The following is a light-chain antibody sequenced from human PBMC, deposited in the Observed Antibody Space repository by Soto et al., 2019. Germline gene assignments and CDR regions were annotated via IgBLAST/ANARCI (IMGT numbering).Light chain of an antibody. J-gene: IGLJ1*01. CDR3: GTWDSSLIAL. Sequence: QSVLTQPPSVSAAPGQKVTNSCSGNSSNNGSKEVTWYQQLPGKAPKLLIYENSQRPSGIPDRFSGSKSGTSATLGITGLQTGDEADYYCGTWDSSLIALFGTGTKVTVL. CDR1: SSNNGSKE. CDR2: ENS. V-gene: IGLV1-51*02.